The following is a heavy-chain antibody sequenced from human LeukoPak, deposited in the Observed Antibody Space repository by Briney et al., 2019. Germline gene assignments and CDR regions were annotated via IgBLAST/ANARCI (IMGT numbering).Heavy chain of an antibody. CDR1: GGSISSYY. D-gene: IGHD2-2*02. J-gene: IGHJ2*01. Sequence: PAETLSLTCTVSGGSISSYYWSWIRQPPGKGLEWIGYIYTSGSTNYNPSLKSRVTISVDTSKNQFSLQLSSVTAADTAVYYCARHSRYCSSTSCYNYWYFDLWGRGTLVTVSS. V-gene: IGHV4-4*09. CDR2: IYTSGST. CDR3: ARHSRYCSSTSCYNYWYFDL.